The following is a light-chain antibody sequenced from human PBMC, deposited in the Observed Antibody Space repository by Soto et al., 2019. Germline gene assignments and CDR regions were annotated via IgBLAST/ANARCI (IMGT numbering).Light chain of an antibody. CDR2: DVT. V-gene: IGLV2-14*01. CDR1: SSDIGGYNY. Sequence: QSVLTQPASVSGSPGQSITISCTGTSSDIGGYNYVSWYQQDPGKAPKLIIYDVTNRPSGVSDRFSGSKSGNTASLTISGLQDEDEADYYCSSYTTSNTLVFGGGTKLTVL. J-gene: IGLJ2*01. CDR3: SSYTTSNTLV.